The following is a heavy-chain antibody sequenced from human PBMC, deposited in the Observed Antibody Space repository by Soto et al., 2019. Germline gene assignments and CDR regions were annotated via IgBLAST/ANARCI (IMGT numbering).Heavy chain of an antibody. CDR3: ARHGSY. J-gene: IGHJ4*02. Sequence: QLQLQESGPGLVKPSETLSLICNVSGVSIRSTSYYWTWIRQPPGKGLEWIGTIYFSGSTFYNPSLKSRVSISVDTSKNQFSLNLTSVTDGDTAMYYCARHGSYWGQGTLVTVSS. CDR1: GVSIRSTSYY. V-gene: IGHV4-39*01. CDR2: IYFSGST.